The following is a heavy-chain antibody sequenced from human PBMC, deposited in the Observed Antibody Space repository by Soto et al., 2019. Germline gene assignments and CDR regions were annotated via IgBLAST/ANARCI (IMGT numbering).Heavy chain of an antibody. J-gene: IGHJ5*02. CDR3: ASGGNWFDP. D-gene: IGHD3-16*01. V-gene: IGHV4-59*02. CDR2: MYYNGNI. CDR1: GGSVSNYY. Sequence: QVQVQESGPGLVKPSETLSLTCNVSGGSVSNYYWTWIRQSPGKGLEWIAYMYYNGNINYNPSLKSRVTISIDTSKKQFSLTLKSVTAADTAVYYCASGGNWFDPWGQGIQVTVSS.